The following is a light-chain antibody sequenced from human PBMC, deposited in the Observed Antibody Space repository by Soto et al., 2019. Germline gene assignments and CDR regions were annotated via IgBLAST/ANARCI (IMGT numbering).Light chain of an antibody. CDR3: SSSSGSNIWV. Sequence: QSVLTQPLSVSGSPGQSVTISCTGTRSDVAVYSYVSWYQQHPGKAPKLIIYDVTKRPSGVPDRFSGSKSGNTASLTISGLETEDQASSYCSSSSGSNIWVFVKGNKGTV. CDR2: DVT. V-gene: IGLV2-11*01. J-gene: IGLJ1*01. CDR1: RSDVAVYSY.